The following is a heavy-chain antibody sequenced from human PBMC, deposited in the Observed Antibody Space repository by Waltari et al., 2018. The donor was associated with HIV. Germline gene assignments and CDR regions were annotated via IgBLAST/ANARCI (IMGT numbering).Heavy chain of an antibody. Sequence: QVQLVQSGAEVKKPGASVKVSCKASGYTFISYYMHCVRQAPGQGLEWMGIINPSGNSTSYVQKFQGRLTMTRDTSTSTVYMELSSLRSEDTAVYYCARAPCSGGSCRLFDYWGQGTLVTVSS. CDR1: GYTFISYY. J-gene: IGHJ4*02. CDR2: INPSGNST. CDR3: ARAPCSGGSCRLFDY. D-gene: IGHD2-15*01. V-gene: IGHV1-46*01.